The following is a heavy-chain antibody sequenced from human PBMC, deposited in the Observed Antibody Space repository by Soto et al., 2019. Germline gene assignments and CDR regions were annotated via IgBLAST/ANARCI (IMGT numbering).Heavy chain of an antibody. CDR1: GYDFTTYG. Sequence: QVHLVQSGAEVKKPGASVKVSCKGSGYDFTTYGITWVRQAPGQGLEWMAWISAHNGNTDYAQKIQGRVTVTRDTSTSTAYMELRSLRSDDTAMSYWARGRYGDYWGQGALVTVSS. V-gene: IGHV1-18*01. J-gene: IGHJ4*02. D-gene: IGHD1-1*01. CDR3: ARGRYGDY. CDR2: ISAHNGNT.